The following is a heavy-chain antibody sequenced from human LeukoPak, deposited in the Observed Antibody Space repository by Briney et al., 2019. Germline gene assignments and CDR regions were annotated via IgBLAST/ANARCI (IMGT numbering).Heavy chain of an antibody. CDR1: GGTFSSYA. V-gene: IGHV1-2*02. CDR3: ARDRGRITMVRGTMGVGY. Sequence: ASVKVSCTASGGTFSSYAISWVRQAPGQGLEWMGWINPNSGGTNYAQKFQGRVTMTRDTSISTAYMELSRLRSDDTAVYYCARDRGRITMVRGTMGVGYWGQGTLVTVSS. D-gene: IGHD3-10*01. CDR2: INPNSGGT. J-gene: IGHJ4*02.